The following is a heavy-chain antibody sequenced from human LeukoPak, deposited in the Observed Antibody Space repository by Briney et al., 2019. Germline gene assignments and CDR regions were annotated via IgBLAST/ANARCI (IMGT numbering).Heavy chain of an antibody. J-gene: IGHJ6*03. CDR2: INHSGST. Sequence: PSETLSLTCAVYGGSFSGYYWSWIRQPPGKGLEWIGEINHSGSTNYNPSLKSRVTISVDTSKNQFSLKLSSVTAADTAVYYCARIVDTAMLTYYYYYMDVWGKGTTVTISS. D-gene: IGHD5-18*01. CDR1: GGSFSGYY. CDR3: ARIVDTAMLTYYYYYMDV. V-gene: IGHV4-34*01.